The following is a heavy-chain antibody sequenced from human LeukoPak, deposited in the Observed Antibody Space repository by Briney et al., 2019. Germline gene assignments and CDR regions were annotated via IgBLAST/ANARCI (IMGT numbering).Heavy chain of an antibody. J-gene: IGHJ4*02. V-gene: IGHV1-2*02. Sequence: GASVKVSCKASGYTFIAYYMHWVRQAPGQGLEWMGWINPNSGGTNYAQKFQGRVTITRNTSISTAYMELSSLRSEDTAVYYCARVYDSSGYYLGYWGQGTLVTVSS. CDR3: ARVYDSSGYYLGY. D-gene: IGHD3-22*01. CDR2: INPNSGGT. CDR1: GYTFIAYY.